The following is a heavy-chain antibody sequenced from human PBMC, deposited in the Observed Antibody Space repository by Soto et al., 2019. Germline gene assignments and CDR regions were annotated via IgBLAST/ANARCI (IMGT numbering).Heavy chain of an antibody. CDR1: GGSISVSYYY. CDR2: VFYTGFT. CDR3: ATSQKGYNRNYFDH. J-gene: IGHJ4*02. V-gene: IGHV4-39*01. Sequence: SETLSLTCAVSGGSISVSYYYLGWLRQSPGKGPEWIGGVFYTGFTSYNPSLESRVSVSVDTSKNQFSLKVSGVSAADTAVYYCATSQKGYNRNYFDHWGQGALVTVSS. D-gene: IGHD1-20*01.